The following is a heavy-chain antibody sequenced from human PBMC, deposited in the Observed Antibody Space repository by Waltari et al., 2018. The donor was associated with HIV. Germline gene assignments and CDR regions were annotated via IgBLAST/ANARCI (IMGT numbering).Heavy chain of an antibody. Sequence: QVQLVQSGAEVKKPGSSVKVSCKASGGTFSSYAISWVRQAPGQGLEWMGGIIPIFGTANYAQKFQGRVTITADESTSTAYMELSSLRSEDTAVYYCARVGPYDSSGYMISFDYWGQGTLVTVSS. CDR3: ARVGPYDSSGYMISFDY. V-gene: IGHV1-69*01. CDR1: GGTFSSYA. D-gene: IGHD3-22*01. J-gene: IGHJ4*02. CDR2: IIPIFGTA.